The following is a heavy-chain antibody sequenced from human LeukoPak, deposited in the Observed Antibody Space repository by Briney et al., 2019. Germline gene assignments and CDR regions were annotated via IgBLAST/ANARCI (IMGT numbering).Heavy chain of an antibody. CDR2: INWNGRST. J-gene: IGHJ4*02. Sequence: GGSLRLSCAASGFNFDDYGMTWVRQAPGKGVEWVSTINWNGRSTGYADSVKGRFTISRDNAKNSLYLQMNSLRAEDTAVYYCARHSSGWLPLFAYWGQGTLVTVSS. CDR3: ARHSSGWLPLFAY. CDR1: GFNFDDYG. V-gene: IGHV3-20*04. D-gene: IGHD6-19*01.